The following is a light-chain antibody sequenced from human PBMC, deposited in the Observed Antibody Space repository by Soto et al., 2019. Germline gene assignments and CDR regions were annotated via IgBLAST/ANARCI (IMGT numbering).Light chain of an antibody. CDR3: QHYGNPIT. J-gene: IGKJ4*01. CDR2: GTY. Sequence: EIVLTQSPGIVSLSPGERATLSCRASQSVSSSYLAWYQQKFGQAPRLLIYGTYIRAAGIPDRFSGSGSGTYFTLTSSLLDPEDSALYYCQHYGNPITFGGGTKVEIK. V-gene: IGKV3-20*01. CDR1: QSVSSSY.